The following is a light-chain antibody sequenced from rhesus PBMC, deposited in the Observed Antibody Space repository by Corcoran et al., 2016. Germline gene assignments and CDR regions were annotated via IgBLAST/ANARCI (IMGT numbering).Light chain of an antibody. CDR1: QSISSW. V-gene: IGKV1-22*01. J-gene: IGKJ2*01. CDR2: KAS. Sequence: DIQMTQSPSSLSASVGDTVTITCRASQSISSWVDWYQQKPGKAPKLLIYKASNLQSGVPSRFSGSGSGTDVTLTISSLQPEDFATYYCLQYSSSLYSFGQGTKVEIK. CDR3: LQYSSSLYS.